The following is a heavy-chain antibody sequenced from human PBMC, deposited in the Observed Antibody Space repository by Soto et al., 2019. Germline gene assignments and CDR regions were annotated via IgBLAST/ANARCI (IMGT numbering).Heavy chain of an antibody. V-gene: IGHV4-59*01. CDR1: GGSISSYY. CDR3: ARDAYCGGDCYSHNWFDP. J-gene: IGHJ5*02. CDR2: IYYSGST. D-gene: IGHD2-21*02. Sequence: PSETLSLTCTVSGGSISSYYWSWIRQPPGKGLEWIGYIYYSGSTNYNPSLKSRVIISVDTSKNQFSLKLSSVTAADTAVYYCARDAYCGGDCYSHNWFDPWGQGTLVTVSS.